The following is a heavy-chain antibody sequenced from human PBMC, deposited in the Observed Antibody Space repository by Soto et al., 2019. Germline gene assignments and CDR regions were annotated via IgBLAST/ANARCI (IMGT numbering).Heavy chain of an antibody. V-gene: IGHV1-18*01. Sequence: GASVKVSCKASGYTFTSYGISWVRQAPGQGLEWMGCISAYNGNTNYAQKLQGRVTMTTDTSTSTAYMELRSLRSDDTAVYYCARDSEGGTSSSWTIYYYYYGMDVWGQGTTVTVSS. CDR2: ISAYNGNT. D-gene: IGHD6-13*01. CDR1: GYTFTSYG. J-gene: IGHJ6*02. CDR3: ARDSEGGTSSSWTIYYYYYGMDV.